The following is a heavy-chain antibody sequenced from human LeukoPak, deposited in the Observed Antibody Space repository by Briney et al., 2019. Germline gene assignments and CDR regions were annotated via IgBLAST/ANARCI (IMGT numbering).Heavy chain of an antibody. V-gene: IGHV3-30-3*01. CDR2: ISYDGSNK. D-gene: IGHD6-25*01. CDR3: ARTFYCSSTSCYSHPGIAAAGFDY. J-gene: IGHJ4*02. CDR1: GFTFSSYA. Sequence: PGGSLRLSCAASGFTFSSYAMHWVRQAPGKGLEWVAVISYDGSNKYYADSVKGRFTISRDNSKNTLYLQMNSLRAEDTAVYYCARTFYCSSTSCYSHPGIAAAGFDYWGQGTLVTVSS.